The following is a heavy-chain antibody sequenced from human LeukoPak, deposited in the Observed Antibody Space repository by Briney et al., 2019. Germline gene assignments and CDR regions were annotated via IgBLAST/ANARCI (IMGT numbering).Heavy chain of an antibody. V-gene: IGHV1-2*06. D-gene: IGHD3-16*01. CDR2: INPNSGGT. CDR1: GYTFTGYY. J-gene: IGHJ4*02. Sequence: AAVKVSCKASGYTFTGYYMHWVRQAPGQGLEWMGRINPNSGGTNYAQKFQGRVTMTRDTSISTAYMELRSLRSDDTAVYYCARARNDVAVQDDYWGQGTLVTVSS. CDR3: ARARNDVAVQDDY.